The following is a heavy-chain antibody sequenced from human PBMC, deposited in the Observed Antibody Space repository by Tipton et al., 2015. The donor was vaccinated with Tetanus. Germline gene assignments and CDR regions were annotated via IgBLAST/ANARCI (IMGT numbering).Heavy chain of an antibody. CDR1: GGSISTYY. CDR3: ARDVWRYYDSSGYQDHDAFDI. J-gene: IGHJ3*02. V-gene: IGHV4-4*07. CDR2: IYTSGST. D-gene: IGHD3-22*01. Sequence: LRLSCTVSGGSISTYYWSWIRQPAGKGLEWIGRIYTSGSTNYNPSLKRRVTMSVDTSNNHFSRKLSSVTAADTAVYYCARDVWRYYDSSGYQDHDAFDIWGQGTMVTVSS.